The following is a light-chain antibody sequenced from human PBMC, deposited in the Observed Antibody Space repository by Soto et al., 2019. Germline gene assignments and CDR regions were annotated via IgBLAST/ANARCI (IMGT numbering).Light chain of an antibody. V-gene: IGKV1-5*01. J-gene: IGKJ1*01. CDR3: QQYDSYSWT. CDR2: DAS. CDR1: QSISTF. Sequence: DIQMTQSPSTLSASAGDTVTITCRASQSISTFLAWYQQKPGKAPKLLIFDASSLQSGVPSSFSGSGSGTEFTLAISSLQPDDFATYYCQQYDSYSWTFGQGTKVEIK.